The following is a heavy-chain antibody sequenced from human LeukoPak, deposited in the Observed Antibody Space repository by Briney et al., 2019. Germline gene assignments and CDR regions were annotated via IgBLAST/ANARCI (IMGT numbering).Heavy chain of an antibody. D-gene: IGHD6-19*01. J-gene: IGHJ4*02. CDR2: ISGYNGDT. CDR3: ARDPTNTSGRYAYFDY. Sequence: ASVKLSCKTSGHSLTHHGFSWVRQAPGQGLEWMGWISGYNGDTHYAQNFQGRVTLTSDTSTSTVYMEPRSLRSDDTAVYYCARDPTNTSGRYAYFDYWGQGALVTVSS. CDR1: GHSLTHHG. V-gene: IGHV1-18*01.